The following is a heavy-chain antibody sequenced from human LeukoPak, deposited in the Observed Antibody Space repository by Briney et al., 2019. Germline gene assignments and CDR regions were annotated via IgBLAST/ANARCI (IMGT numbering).Heavy chain of an antibody. D-gene: IGHD3-22*01. CDR3: ARDLSRIYYDSSGDLDY. J-gene: IGHJ4*02. CDR2: INPSGGST. V-gene: IGHV1-46*01. CDR1: GYTFTSYY. Sequence: GASVKVSCKASGYTFTSYYMHWVRQAPGQGLEWMGIINPSGGSTSYAQKFRGRVTMTRDTSTSTVYMELSSLRSEDTAVYYCARDLSRIYYDSSGDLDYWGQGTLVTVSS.